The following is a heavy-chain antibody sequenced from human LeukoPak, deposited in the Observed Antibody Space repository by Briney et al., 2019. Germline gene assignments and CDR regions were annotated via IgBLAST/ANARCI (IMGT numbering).Heavy chain of an antibody. CDR3: TTGGNYGDYGDPDAFDI. CDR1: GFTFSSYW. J-gene: IGHJ3*02. V-gene: IGHV3-15*01. CDR2: IKSKTDGGTT. Sequence: GGSLRLSCAASGFTFSSYWMSWVRQAPGKGLEWVGRIKSKTDGGTTDYAAPVKGRFTISRVDSKNTLYLQTNSLKAEDTAVYYCTTGGNYGDYGDPDAFDIWGQGTMVTVSS. D-gene: IGHD4-17*01.